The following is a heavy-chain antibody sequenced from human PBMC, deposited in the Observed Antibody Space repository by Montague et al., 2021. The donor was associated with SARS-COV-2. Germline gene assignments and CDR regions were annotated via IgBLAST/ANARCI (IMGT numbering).Heavy chain of an antibody. CDR2: ISGSGGST. D-gene: IGHD3-3*01. J-gene: IGHJ6*02. Sequence: SLRLSCAASGFTFSSYAMSWVRQAPGKGLEWVSAISGSGGSTYYADSVKGQFTISRDNSKNTLYLQMNSLRAEDTAVYYCAKAPPQTYYDFWSGYTDPLFNGNYYYYYGMDVWGQGTTVTVSS. CDR3: AKAPPQTYYDFWSGYTDPLFNGNYYYYYGMDV. V-gene: IGHV3-23*01. CDR1: GFTFSSYA.